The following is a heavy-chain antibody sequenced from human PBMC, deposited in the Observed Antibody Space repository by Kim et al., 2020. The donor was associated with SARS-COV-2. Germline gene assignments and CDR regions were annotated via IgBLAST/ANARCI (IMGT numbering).Heavy chain of an antibody. D-gene: IGHD6-13*01. J-gene: IGHJ4*02. CDR2: ISWNSGSI. Sequence: GGSLRLSCAASGFTFDDYAMHWVRQAPGKDLEWVSGISWNSGSIGYTDSVKGRFTISRDNAKNSLYLQMNSLRAEDTALYYCAKDISPRSSWSHRWVTAPLAFGYWGQGTLVTVSS. CDR1: GFTFDDYA. V-gene: IGHV3-9*01. CDR3: AKDISPRSSWSHRWVTAPLAFGY.